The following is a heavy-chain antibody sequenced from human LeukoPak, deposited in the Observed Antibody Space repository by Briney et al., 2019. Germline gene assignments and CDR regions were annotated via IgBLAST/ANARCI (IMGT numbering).Heavy chain of an antibody. Sequence: SEALSLTRPVSLVSISSFFWSWLRPPPAKGLEWIGSLHYSGCTKYIPSLKSGVSLPVHTSKHQVSLRLSSVTPADTAVYYFVRDLEVEGKRWNYFESWGQGTLVTVSS. CDR1: LVSISSFF. D-gene: IGHD2-15*01. V-gene: IGHV4-59*01. J-gene: IGHJ4*02. CDR2: LHYSGCT. CDR3: VRDLEVEGKRWNYFES.